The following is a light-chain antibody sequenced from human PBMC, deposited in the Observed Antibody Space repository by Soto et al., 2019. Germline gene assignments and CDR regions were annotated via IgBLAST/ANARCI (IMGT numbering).Light chain of an antibody. J-gene: IGLJ1*01. Sequence: QSVLTQPPSVSGSPGQSVTISCTGTSSDVGAYNYVAWYQQHPGKAPKIMIYDVTKRPSGVPDRFSGSKSGNTASLTISGLQADYEADYYCCSNAGNVELFGTGPNATVL. CDR3: CSNAGNVEL. V-gene: IGLV2-11*01. CDR1: SSDVGAYNY. CDR2: DVT.